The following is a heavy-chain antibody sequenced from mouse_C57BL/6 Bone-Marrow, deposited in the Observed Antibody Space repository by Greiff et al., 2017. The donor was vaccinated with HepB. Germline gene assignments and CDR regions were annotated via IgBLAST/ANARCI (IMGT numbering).Heavy chain of an antibody. D-gene: IGHD2-12*01. V-gene: IGHV5-4*01. CDR2: ISDGGSYT. J-gene: IGHJ4*01. CDR3: ARDHDGYAMDY. CDR1: GFTFSSYA. Sequence: EVQLVESGGGLVKPGGSLKLSCAASGFTFSSYAMSWVRQTPEKRLEWVATISDGGSYTYYPDNVKGRFTRSRDNAKTNLYLQMSHLKSEDTAMYYCARDHDGYAMDYWGQGTSVTVSS.